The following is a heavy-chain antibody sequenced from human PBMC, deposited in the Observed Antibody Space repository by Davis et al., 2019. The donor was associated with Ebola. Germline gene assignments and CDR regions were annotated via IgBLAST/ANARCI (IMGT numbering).Heavy chain of an antibody. D-gene: IGHD6-19*01. CDR3: ARGYSSAWYYFDF. J-gene: IGHJ4*02. Sequence: AASVKVSCKASGYTFTNYGVGWVRQVPGQGFEWMGWISTYNDNTVYAQKFQDRVTMTTDTSTNTVYMDLRSLRSDDTAVYYCARGYSSAWYYFDFWGQGTLVTVSS. CDR1: GYTFTNYG. V-gene: IGHV1-18*01. CDR2: ISTYNDNT.